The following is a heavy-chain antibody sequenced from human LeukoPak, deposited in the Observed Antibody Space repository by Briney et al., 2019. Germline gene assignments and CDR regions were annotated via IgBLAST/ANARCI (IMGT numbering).Heavy chain of an antibody. CDR1: GFTFSSYS. J-gene: IGHJ4*02. CDR2: ISSSSSYI. Sequence: GGSLRLSCAASGFTFSSYSMNWVRQAPGKGLEWVSSISSSSSYIYYADSVKGRFTISRDNAKNSLYLQMNSLRAEDTAVYYCARDPPRITMVRGVLGYWGQGTLVTVSS. D-gene: IGHD3-10*01. V-gene: IGHV3-21*01. CDR3: ARDPPRITMVRGVLGY.